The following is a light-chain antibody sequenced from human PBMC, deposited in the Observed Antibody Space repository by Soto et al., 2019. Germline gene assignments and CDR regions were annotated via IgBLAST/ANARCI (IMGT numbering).Light chain of an antibody. CDR1: QSVSSSY. J-gene: IGKJ1*01. V-gene: IGKV3-20*01. Sequence: PGERATLSCRASQSVSSSYVAWYQQKPGQSPRLLIYGASSRATGIPDRFTGSGSGTDFTLTISRLEPEDFAVYYCQQYGSSPGTFGQGTKVDIK. CDR2: GAS. CDR3: QQYGSSPGT.